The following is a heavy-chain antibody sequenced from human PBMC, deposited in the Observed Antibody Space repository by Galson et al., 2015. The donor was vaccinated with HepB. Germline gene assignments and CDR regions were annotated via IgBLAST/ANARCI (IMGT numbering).Heavy chain of an antibody. CDR2: ISSSSSYI. J-gene: IGHJ3*02. V-gene: IGHV3-21*01. Sequence: SLRLSCAASGFTFSSYAMHWVRQAPGKGLEWVSSISSSSSYIYYADSAKGRFTISRDNAKNSLYLQMNSLRAEDTAVYYCARDSHTTSIAAARYAFDIWGQGTMVTVSS. CDR3: ARDSHTTSIAAARYAFDI. CDR1: GFTFSSYA. D-gene: IGHD6-13*01.